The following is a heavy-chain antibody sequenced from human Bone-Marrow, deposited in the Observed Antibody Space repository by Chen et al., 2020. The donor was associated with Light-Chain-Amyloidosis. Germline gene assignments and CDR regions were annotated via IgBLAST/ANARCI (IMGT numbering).Heavy chain of an antibody. V-gene: IGHV5-51*01. CDR3: ARRRDGYNFDY. CDR1: GYTFPNYW. CDR2: IYPDDSDA. D-gene: IGHD5-12*01. J-gene: IGHJ4*02. Sequence: VQLEQSGPEVKKPGESLKIPCKGTGYTFPNYWIGWVRQMPGKGLEWMGVIYPDDSDARYSPSFEDQVTISADKSITTAYLQWRILKASDTALYYCARRRDGYNFDYLGQGTLVTVSS.